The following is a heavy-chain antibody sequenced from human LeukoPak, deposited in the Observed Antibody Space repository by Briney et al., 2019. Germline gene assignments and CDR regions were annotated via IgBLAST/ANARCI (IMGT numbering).Heavy chain of an antibody. V-gene: IGHV3-23*01. J-gene: IGHJ3*02. CDR2: LSDSGGST. CDR1: GFTFSSYG. Sequence: GGSLRLSCAASGFTFSSYGMSWVRQAPGKGLEWVSALSDSGGSTFYADSVKGRFTISRDNAKNSLYLQMNSLRAEDTAVYYCARGLTYYYDSSGPSDAFDIWGQGTMVTVSS. D-gene: IGHD3-22*01. CDR3: ARGLTYYYDSSGPSDAFDI.